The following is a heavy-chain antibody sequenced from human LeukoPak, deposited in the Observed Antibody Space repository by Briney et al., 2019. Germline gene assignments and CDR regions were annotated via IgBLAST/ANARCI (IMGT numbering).Heavy chain of an antibody. CDR3: ARDYSGSYYRNTFDY. V-gene: IGHV1-3*01. CDR2: INAGNGNT. Sequence: ASVKVSCKASGYTFTSYAMHWVRQAPGQRLEWMGWINAGNGNTKYSQKFQGRVTITRDTSASTAYMELSSLRSEDTAVYYCARDYSGSYYRNTFDYWGQGTLVTFAS. CDR1: GYTFTSYA. J-gene: IGHJ4*02. D-gene: IGHD1-26*01.